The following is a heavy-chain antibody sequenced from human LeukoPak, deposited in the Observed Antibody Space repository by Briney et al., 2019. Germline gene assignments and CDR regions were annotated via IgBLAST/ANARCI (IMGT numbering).Heavy chain of an antibody. CDR2: IYHSGST. J-gene: IGHJ6*03. CDR1: GGSISSSNW. Sequence: SGTLSLTCAVSGGSISSSNWWSWVRQPPGKGLEWIGEIYHSGSTNYNPSLKSRVTISVDKSKNQFSLKLSSVTAADTAVYYCARDAAVRVRRYYYYMDVWGKGTTVTVSS. CDR3: ARDAAVRVRRYYYYMDV. D-gene: IGHD3-10*01. V-gene: IGHV4-4*02.